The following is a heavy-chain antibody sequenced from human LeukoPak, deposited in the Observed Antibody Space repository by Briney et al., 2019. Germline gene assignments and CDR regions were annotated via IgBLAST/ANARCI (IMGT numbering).Heavy chain of an antibody. V-gene: IGHV4-4*02. Sequence: SGTLSLTCAVSGGSITTTNWWSWVRPPPGKGLEWIGEVHLSGATNYNLSLESRVSMPIDKSKNHLSLEVTSVTAADTAIYYCTRESGAFSPFGFWGQGTLVTVSS. D-gene: IGHD1-26*01. CDR2: VHLSGAT. CDR3: TRESGAFSPFGF. CDR1: GGSITTTNW. J-gene: IGHJ4*02.